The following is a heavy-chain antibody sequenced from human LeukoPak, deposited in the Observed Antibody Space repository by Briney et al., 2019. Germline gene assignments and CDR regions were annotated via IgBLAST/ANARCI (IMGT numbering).Heavy chain of an antibody. D-gene: IGHD6-19*01. CDR3: ARRPLSLSTYSSGRGDY. CDR2: IYYSGST. J-gene: IGHJ4*02. Sequence: SETLSLTCTVSGGSTSSSSYYWGWIRQPPGKGLEWIGSIYYSGSTYYNPSLKSRVTISVDTSKNQFSLKLSSVTAADTAVYYCARRPLSLSTYSSGRGDYWGQGTLVTVSS. CDR1: GGSTSSSSYY. V-gene: IGHV4-39*01.